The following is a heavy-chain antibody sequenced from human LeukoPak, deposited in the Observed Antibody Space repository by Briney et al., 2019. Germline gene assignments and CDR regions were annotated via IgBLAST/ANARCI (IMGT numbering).Heavy chain of an antibody. J-gene: IGHJ3*02. CDR1: EFTFNTYG. CDR3: ARDRSSGSYYRDAFDI. Sequence: PGRSLRLSCAASEFTFNTYGMHWVRQAPGKGLEWVALISYDGSKKYYADSVKGRFTISRDNSETTLYLQMNSLRAEDTAVYYCARDRSSGSYYRDAFDIWGQGTMVTVSS. D-gene: IGHD1-26*01. V-gene: IGHV3-30*03. CDR2: ISYDGSKK.